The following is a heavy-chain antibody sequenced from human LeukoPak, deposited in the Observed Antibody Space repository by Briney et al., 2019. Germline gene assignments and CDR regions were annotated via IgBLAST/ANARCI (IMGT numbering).Heavy chain of an antibody. CDR2: INPNSGGT. D-gene: IGHD3-22*01. J-gene: IGHJ4*02. Sequence: ASVNVSCKASGYTFTGYYMHWVRQAPGQGLEWMGWINPNSGGTNYAQKFQGRVTMTRDTSISTAYMELSRLRSDDTAVYYCARDADYYDSSGYYAGYFDYWGQGTLVTVSS. V-gene: IGHV1-2*02. CDR3: ARDADYYDSSGYYAGYFDY. CDR1: GYTFTGYY.